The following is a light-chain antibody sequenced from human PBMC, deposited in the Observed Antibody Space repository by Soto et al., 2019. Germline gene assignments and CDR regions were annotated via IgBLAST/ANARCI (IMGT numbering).Light chain of an antibody. J-gene: IGKJ5*01. CDR2: GAS. CDR3: QQYDQWPIT. V-gene: IGKV3-20*01. Sequence: DIVLTQSPATLSLSPGDIATLSCSASQSVTNNYLAWYQQKPGQAPRLLIDGASSRATGVPDRFSGSGSGTEFSFTVTSLQSEDFAVYYCQQYDQWPITFGQGTRLEIK. CDR1: QSVTNNY.